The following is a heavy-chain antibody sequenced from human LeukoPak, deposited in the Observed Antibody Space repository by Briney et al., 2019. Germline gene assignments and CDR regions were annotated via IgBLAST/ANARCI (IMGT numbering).Heavy chain of an antibody. Sequence: PSETLSLTCTVSGVSSSSHYWTWIRQPPGKGLEWIGCVHYSGGTRYNPSLNSRVTISLDTSKNQFSLRLSSVTAADTAVYYCAIRPLGHCSDSTCRDYWGQGTLVAISS. CDR3: AIRPLGHCSDSTCRDY. J-gene: IGHJ4*02. CDR2: VHYSGGT. CDR1: GVSSSSHY. V-gene: IGHV4-59*11. D-gene: IGHD2-15*01.